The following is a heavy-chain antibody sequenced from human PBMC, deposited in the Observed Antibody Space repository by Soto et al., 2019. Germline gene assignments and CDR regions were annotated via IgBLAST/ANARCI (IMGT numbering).Heavy chain of an antibody. V-gene: IGHV3-23*01. CDR2: FRESGGTT. D-gene: IGHD3-3*01. J-gene: IGHJ4*02. CDR3: ARDIDFWSGYLDY. CDR1: GFTFTSTA. Sequence: GSLRLSCAASGFTFTSTAMSWVRQAPGKGLEWVSTFRESGGTTHYADSVKGRFTVSRDTSKNMLYLQMDSLRAEDTAVYYCARDIDFWSGYLDYWGQGTLVTVSS.